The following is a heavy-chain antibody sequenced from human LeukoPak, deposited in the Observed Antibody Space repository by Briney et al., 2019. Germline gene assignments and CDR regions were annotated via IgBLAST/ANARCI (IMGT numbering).Heavy chain of an antibody. CDR3: ASYPGNSSGWPQADY. V-gene: IGHV1-2*06. D-gene: IGHD6-19*01. Sequence: GASVKVSCKASGYTFTGYYRHWVRQAPGQGLEWMGRINPNSGGTNYAQKFQGRVTMTRDTSISTAYMELSRLRSDDTAVYYCASYPGNSSGWPQADYWGQGTLVTVSS. CDR2: INPNSGGT. CDR1: GYTFTGYY. J-gene: IGHJ4*02.